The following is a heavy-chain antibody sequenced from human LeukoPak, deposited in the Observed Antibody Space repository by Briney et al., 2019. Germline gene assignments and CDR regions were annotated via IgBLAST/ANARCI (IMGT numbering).Heavy chain of an antibody. V-gene: IGHV1-46*01. J-gene: IGHJ6*03. Sequence: ASVKVSCKASGYTFTSYYMHWLRQAPGQGLEWMGIINPSGGSTSYAQKFQGRVTMTRDTSTSTVYMELSSLRSEDTAVYYCARDRDWASDYYYYMDVWGKGTTVTVSS. CDR1: GYTFTSYY. D-gene: IGHD3-9*01. CDR3: ARDRDWASDYYYYMDV. CDR2: INPSGGST.